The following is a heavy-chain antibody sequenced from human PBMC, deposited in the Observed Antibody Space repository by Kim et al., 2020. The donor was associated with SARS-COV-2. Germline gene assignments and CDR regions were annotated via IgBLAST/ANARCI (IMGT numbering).Heavy chain of an antibody. CDR3: ARHMGGSYSSGNDY. D-gene: IGHD1-26*01. Sequence: SETLSLTCTVSGGSISSSSYYWGWIRQPPGKGLEWIGSIYYSGSTYYNPSLKSRVTISVDTSKNQFSLKLSSVTAADTAVYYCARHMGGSYSSGNDYWGQGTLVTVSS. J-gene: IGHJ4*02. CDR2: IYYSGST. V-gene: IGHV4-39*01. CDR1: GGSISSSSYY.